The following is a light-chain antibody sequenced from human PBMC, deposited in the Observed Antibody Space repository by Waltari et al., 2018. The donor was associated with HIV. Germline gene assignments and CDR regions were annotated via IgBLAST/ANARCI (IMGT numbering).Light chain of an antibody. J-gene: IGKJ1*01. CDR1: QSLLHSNGYNY. V-gene: IGKV2-28*01. CDR3: MQALQTRT. CDR2: LGS. Sequence: DIVMIQSPLSLPVTPGEPASISCRSSQSLLHSNGYNYLDWYLQKPGQFPQVLRYLGSNRASGVPDRFSGSGSGTDFTLKISRVEAEDVGVYYCMQALQTRTFGQGTKVEIK.